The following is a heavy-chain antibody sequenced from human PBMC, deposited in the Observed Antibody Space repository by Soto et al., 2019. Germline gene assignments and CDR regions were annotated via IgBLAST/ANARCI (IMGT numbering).Heavy chain of an antibody. CDR2: IKEDGSEK. Sequence: EVQLVESGGGLVQPGGSLRLSCAASGFTLSNFWMSWVRQAPGKGLEWVASIKEDGSEKTYVDSVKGRFTISRDNAQNSLYLQMNRLRVDDAAVDYCASYRTLGCWGQGTAVIVSS. CDR3: ASYRTLGC. CDR1: GFTLSNFW. J-gene: IGHJ4*02. D-gene: IGHD1-26*01. V-gene: IGHV3-7*03.